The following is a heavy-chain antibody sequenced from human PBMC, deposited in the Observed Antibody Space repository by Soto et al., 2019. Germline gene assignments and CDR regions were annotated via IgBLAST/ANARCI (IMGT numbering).Heavy chain of an antibody. CDR1: GFTFSSYA. CDR3: AKDSFGEFRPNIYYYYGMDV. V-gene: IGHV3-23*01. D-gene: IGHD3-10*01. CDR2: ISGSGGST. Sequence: EVQLLESGGGLVQPGGSLRLSCAASGFTFSSYAMSWVRQAPGKGLEWVSAISGSGGSTYYADSVKGRFTISRDNSKNTLYLRMNSLRAEDTAVYYCAKDSFGEFRPNIYYYYGMDVWGQGTTVTVSS. J-gene: IGHJ6*02.